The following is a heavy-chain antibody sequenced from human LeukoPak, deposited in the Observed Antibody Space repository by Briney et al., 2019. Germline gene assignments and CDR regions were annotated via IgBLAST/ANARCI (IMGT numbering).Heavy chain of an antibody. D-gene: IGHD7-27*01. V-gene: IGHV1-46*01. J-gene: IGHJ3*02. Sequence: ASVKVSCKASGYTFTSNYIHWVRQAPGQGLEWMGMIYPRDGSTSYAQKFQGRVTITADESTSTAYMELSSLRSEDTAVYYCARVTGASPFDAFDIWGQGTMVTVSS. CDR3: ARVTGASPFDAFDI. CDR2: IYPRDGST. CDR1: GYTFTSNY.